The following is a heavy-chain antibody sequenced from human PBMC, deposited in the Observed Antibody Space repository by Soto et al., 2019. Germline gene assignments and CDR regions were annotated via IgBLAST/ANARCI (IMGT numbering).Heavy chain of an antibody. CDR1: GGSISSGGYY. D-gene: IGHD4-4*01. J-gene: IGHJ5*02. V-gene: IGHV4-31*03. CDR2: IYYSGST. CDR3: ARQDSNYDPFDP. Sequence: QVQLQESGPGLVKPSQTLSLTCTVSGGSISSGGYYWSWIRQHPGKGLEWIGYIYYSGSTYYNPSLRSRVTISVDTSKNEFSLKVSYVTDADTAVYYCARQDSNYDPFDPWGQGTLVTVSS.